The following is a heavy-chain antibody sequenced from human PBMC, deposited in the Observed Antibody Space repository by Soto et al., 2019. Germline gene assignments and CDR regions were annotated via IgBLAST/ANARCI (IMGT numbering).Heavy chain of an antibody. D-gene: IGHD4-17*01. Sequence: ASVKVSCKASGYTFTSYDINWVRQATGQGLEWMGWMNPNSGNTGYAQKFQGRVTMARNTSISTAYMELSSLRSEDTAVYYCASQAKDVDYESAFDIWGQGTMVTVSS. V-gene: IGHV1-8*01. CDR3: ASQAKDVDYESAFDI. CDR2: MNPNSGNT. CDR1: GYTFTSYD. J-gene: IGHJ3*02.